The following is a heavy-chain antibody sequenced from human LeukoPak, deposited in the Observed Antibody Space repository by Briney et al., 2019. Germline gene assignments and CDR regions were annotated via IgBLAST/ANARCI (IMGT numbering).Heavy chain of an antibody. J-gene: IGHJ4*02. V-gene: IGHV1-24*01. Sequence: ASVKVSCKVSGYTLTELSMHWVRQAPGKGLEWMGGFDPEDGETIYAQKFQGRVTMTEDTSTDTAYMELSSLRSEDTAVYYCASLNPQARDGYNWGFDYWGQGTLVTVSS. D-gene: IGHD5-12*01. CDR1: GYTLTELS. CDR3: ASLNPQARDGYNWGFDY. CDR2: FDPEDGET.